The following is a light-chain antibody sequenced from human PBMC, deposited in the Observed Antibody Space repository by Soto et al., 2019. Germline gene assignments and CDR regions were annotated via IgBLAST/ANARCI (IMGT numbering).Light chain of an antibody. CDR3: QHYGSSPLT. J-gene: IGKJ4*01. CDR1: QSVSSTY. V-gene: IGKV3-20*01. CDR2: GAS. Sequence: EIVLTQSPGTLSLSPGERASLSCRASQSVSSTYVAGYQPPSGQDPRLRSFGASRRATGIPDRFSGSGSGTDFTLTISRVEPEDFAVFYCQHYGSSPLTFGGGTKVDIK.